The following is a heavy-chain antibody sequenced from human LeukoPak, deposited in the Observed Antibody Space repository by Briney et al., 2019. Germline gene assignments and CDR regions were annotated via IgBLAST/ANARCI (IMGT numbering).Heavy chain of an antibody. CDR3: ARTYSSGWYDDY. Sequence: GGSLRLSCAASGFTFSSYEMNWVRQAPGKGLEWVSYISSSGNTIYYADSVKGRFTISRDNAKKSLYLQMNSLRAEDTGVYYCARTYSSGWYDDYWGQGTLVTVSS. D-gene: IGHD6-19*01. J-gene: IGHJ4*02. V-gene: IGHV3-48*03. CDR2: ISSSGNTI. CDR1: GFTFSSYE.